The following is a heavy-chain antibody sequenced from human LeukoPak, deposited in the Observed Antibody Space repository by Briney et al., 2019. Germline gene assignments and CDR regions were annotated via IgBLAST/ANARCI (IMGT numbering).Heavy chain of an antibody. V-gene: IGHV3-48*03. D-gene: IGHD6-6*01. J-gene: IGHJ4*02. CDR1: GFTFSSYE. CDR2: ISSGGSTI. Sequence: PGGSLRLSCAASGFTFSSYEMNWFRQAPGKGLEWVSYISSGGSTIYYADSVRGRFTISRDNAKNSLYLQMNSLRAEDTAVYYCARRLYSSSSFDYWGQGTLVTVSS. CDR3: ARRLYSSSSFDY.